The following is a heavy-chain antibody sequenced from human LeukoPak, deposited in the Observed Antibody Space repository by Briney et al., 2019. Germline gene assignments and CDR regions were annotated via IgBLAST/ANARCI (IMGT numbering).Heavy chain of an antibody. J-gene: IGHJ6*04. Sequence: SVKVSCKASEGTFSSYAISWVRQAPGQGLEWMGGIIPIFGTANYAQKFQGRVTITADESTSTAYMELSSLRSEDTAVYYCAATIVVVPAAGWAAYYYYYGMDVWGKGTTVTVSS. V-gene: IGHV1-69*13. CDR1: EGTFSSYA. CDR2: IIPIFGTA. D-gene: IGHD2-2*01. CDR3: AATIVVVPAAGWAAYYYYYGMDV.